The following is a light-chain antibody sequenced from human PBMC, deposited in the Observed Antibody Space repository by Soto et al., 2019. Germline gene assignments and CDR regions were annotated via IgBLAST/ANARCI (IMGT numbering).Light chain of an antibody. CDR2: DAS. J-gene: IGKJ5*01. Sequence: EIVLTQSPATLSLSPGERATLXXRASQSVSSYLAWYQQKPGQAPRIXIYDASNRATGIPARFSGSGSGTDFTLTISSLEPEDFAVYYCQQRSNWPPTFGQGTRLEIK. V-gene: IGKV3-11*01. CDR3: QQRSNWPPT. CDR1: QSVSSY.